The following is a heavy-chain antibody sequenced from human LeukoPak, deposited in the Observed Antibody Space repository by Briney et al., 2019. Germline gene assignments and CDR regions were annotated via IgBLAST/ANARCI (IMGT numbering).Heavy chain of an antibody. CDR3: ARDLQYQLPGMDV. CDR1: GFTFSSYS. D-gene: IGHD2-2*01. V-gene: IGHV3-21*01. J-gene: IGHJ6*04. CDR2: ISSSSSYI. Sequence: GGSLRLSCAASGFTFSSYSMNWVRQAPGKGLEWVSSISSSSSYIYYADSVKGRFTISGDNAKNSLYLQMNSLRAEDTAVYYCARDLQYQLPGMDVWGKGTTVTVSS.